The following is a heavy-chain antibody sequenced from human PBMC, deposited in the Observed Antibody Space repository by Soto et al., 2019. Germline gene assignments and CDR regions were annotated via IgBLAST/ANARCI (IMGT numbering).Heavy chain of an antibody. CDR1: GSSISSYY. CDR2: IYYSGST. Sequence: SATLSLTCTVSGSSISSYYWSWIRQPPGKGLEWIGYIYYSGSTNYNPSLKSRVTISVDTSKNQFSLKLSSVTAADTAVYYCARDGFGWFDPWGQGTLVTVS. V-gene: IGHV4-59*01. D-gene: IGHD3-16*01. J-gene: IGHJ5*02. CDR3: ARDGFGWFDP.